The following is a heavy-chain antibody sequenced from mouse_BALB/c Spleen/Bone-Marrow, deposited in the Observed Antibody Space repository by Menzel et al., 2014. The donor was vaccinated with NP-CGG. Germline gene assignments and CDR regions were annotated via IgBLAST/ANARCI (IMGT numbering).Heavy chain of an antibody. Sequence: QVQLQQSGAELVRPGASVRLSCRASGYTFTSYWINWVKQRPGQGLEWIGNIYPSDSYTNYNQRFKDKATLTVDKSSSTDYMQLSSPTSEDSAVYYCTRYGNSHYYAMDYWGQGTSVTVSS. CDR3: TRYGNSHYYAMDY. D-gene: IGHD1-1*01. CDR2: IYPSDSYT. CDR1: GYTFTSYW. J-gene: IGHJ4*01. V-gene: IGHV1-69*02.